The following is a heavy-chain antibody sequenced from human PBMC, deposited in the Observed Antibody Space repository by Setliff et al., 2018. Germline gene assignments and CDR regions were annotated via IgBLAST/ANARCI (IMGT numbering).Heavy chain of an antibody. CDR3: ARGQEGFRGIPASHCMDV. V-gene: IGHV4-34*01. D-gene: IGHD2-15*01. CDR2: INHSGSI. Sequence: SETLSLTCGASGGTFSDYFWTWIRQSPGKGLEWIGEINHSGSINYNPSLKSRVAISIDMSKRHFSLHLASVTAADTALYFCARGQEGFRGIPASHCMDVWDKGIRVTVSS. J-gene: IGHJ6*03. CDR1: GGTFSDYF.